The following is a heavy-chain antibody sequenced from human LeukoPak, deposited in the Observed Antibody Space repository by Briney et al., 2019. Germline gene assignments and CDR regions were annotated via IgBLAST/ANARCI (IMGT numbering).Heavy chain of an antibody. CDR3: ARDLKEYSYGLGDAFDI. CDR1: GFTFRSYS. Sequence: GGSLRLSCAASGFTFRSYSMNWVRQAPGKGLEWVANIKQDGSEKYYVDSVKGRFTISRDNAKNSLYLQMNSLRAEDTAVYYCARDLKEYSYGLGDAFDIWGQGTMVTVSS. D-gene: IGHD5-18*01. V-gene: IGHV3-7*01. J-gene: IGHJ3*02. CDR2: IKQDGSEK.